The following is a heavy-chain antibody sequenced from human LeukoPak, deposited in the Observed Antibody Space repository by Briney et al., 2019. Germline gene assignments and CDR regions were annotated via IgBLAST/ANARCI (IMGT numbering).Heavy chain of an antibody. J-gene: IGHJ5*02. CDR2: IYTSGST. V-gene: IGHV4-61*02. CDR1: GGSISSGSYY. CDR3: ARERASWFDP. Sequence: SQTLSLTCTVSGGSISSGSYYWSWIRQPAGKGLEWIGRIYTSGSTNYNPSLKSRATISVDTSKNQFSLKLSSVTAADTAVYYCARERASWFDPWGQGTLVTVSS.